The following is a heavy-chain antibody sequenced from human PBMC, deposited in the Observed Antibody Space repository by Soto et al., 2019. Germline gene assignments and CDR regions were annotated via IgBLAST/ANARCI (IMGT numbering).Heavy chain of an antibody. CDR3: VSQRITVISHPYFQH. Sequence: SETLSLTCTVSGGSVTNSSYYWGWIRQSPGKGLEWIGSVYYRGRSYSKSSVKSRVTISVDTSKTQFSLNLNSVTASDTAVYFCVSQRITVISHPYFQHWVPTPRVPISS. D-gene: IGHD4-4*01. V-gene: IGHV4-39*01. CDR1: GGSVTNSSYY. CDR2: VYYRGRS. J-gene: IGHJ4*02.